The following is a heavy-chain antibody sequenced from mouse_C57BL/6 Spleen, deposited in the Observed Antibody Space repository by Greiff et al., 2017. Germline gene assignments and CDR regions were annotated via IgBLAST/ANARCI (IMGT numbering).Heavy chain of an antibody. CDR1: GYTFTSYW. CDR2: IHPNSGST. Sequence: QVQLQQSGAELVKPGASVKLSCKASGYTFTSYWMHWVKQRPGQGLEWIGMIHPNSGSTNYNEKFKRKATLTVDKSSSTAYMQLSSLTSEDSAVYYCAREDGLLHAMDYWGPGTSVSASS. CDR3: AREDGLLHAMDY. J-gene: IGHJ4*01. V-gene: IGHV1-64*01. D-gene: IGHD2-3*01.